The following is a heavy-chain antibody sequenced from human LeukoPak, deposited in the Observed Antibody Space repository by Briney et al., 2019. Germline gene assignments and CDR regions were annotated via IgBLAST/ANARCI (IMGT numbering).Heavy chain of an antibody. V-gene: IGHV5-51*01. CDR2: IYPGDSDT. D-gene: IGHD6-13*01. Sequence: GESLKISCKGSGYSLTSYWIGWVRQMPGKGLEWMGIIYPGDSDTRYSPSFQGQVTISADKSISTAYLQWSSLKASDTAMYYCARHEARGSSWYWFDPWGQGTLVTVSS. CDR1: GYSLTSYW. J-gene: IGHJ5*02. CDR3: ARHEARGSSWYWFDP.